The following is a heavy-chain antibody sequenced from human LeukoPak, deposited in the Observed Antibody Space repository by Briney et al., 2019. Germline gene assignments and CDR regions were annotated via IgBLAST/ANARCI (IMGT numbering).Heavy chain of an antibody. CDR1: GVSFNDYY. J-gene: IGHJ4*02. D-gene: IGHD2-21*02. Sequence: SETLSLTCAVAGVSFNDYYWSGVRQTPGKGLEWIGEINHSGYTNDSPSLKSRVTLSIDTSRKQFSLNLRSVTVADKGIYYCTRMTAGHDYWGQGTLVTVSS. CDR2: INHSGYT. CDR3: TRMTAGHDY. V-gene: IGHV4-34*01.